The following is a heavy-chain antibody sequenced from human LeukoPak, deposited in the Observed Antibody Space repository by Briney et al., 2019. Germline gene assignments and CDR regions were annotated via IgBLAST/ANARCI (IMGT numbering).Heavy chain of an antibody. CDR2: IWYDGSKK. J-gene: IGHJ4*02. Sequence: GGSLRLSCAASGYSFSSYGMQWVRQAPGKGLEWVAVIWYDGSKKYYADSVRGRFTISRDNSRNTLYLQMNSLRAEDTALYYCARGKWGQQLVRGYFDYWGQGTLVTVSS. V-gene: IGHV3-33*01. D-gene: IGHD6-6*01. CDR1: GYSFSSYG. CDR3: ARGKWGQQLVRGYFDY.